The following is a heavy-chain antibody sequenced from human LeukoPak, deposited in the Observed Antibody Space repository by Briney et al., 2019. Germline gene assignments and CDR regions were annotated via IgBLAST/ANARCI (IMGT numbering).Heavy chain of an antibody. V-gene: IGHV3-23*01. CDR2: ISDTGGRT. CDR1: GFTFSDSA. Sequence: PGGSLRPSCAASGFTFSDSAVSWVRQAPGEGLEWVSSISDTGGRTYYADSVKGRFAISRDNSRNTVFLQMNSLRAGDTAIYYCAKGGQDYDFWRFDLWGQGILVAVSS. D-gene: IGHD3-3*01. CDR3: AKGGQDYDFWRFDL. J-gene: IGHJ5*02.